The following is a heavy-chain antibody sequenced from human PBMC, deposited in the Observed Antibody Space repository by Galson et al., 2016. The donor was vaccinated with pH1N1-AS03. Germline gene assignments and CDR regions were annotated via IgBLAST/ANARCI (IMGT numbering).Heavy chain of an antibody. CDR3: ARVWGAAAGYFDY. CDR1: GFSLTSPGVC. Sequence: PALVKPTQTLTLTCSFSGFSLTSPGVCVTWVRQPPGKALEWLATIDSDDDKYYTTSLKTRLTISKDTPKNQVVLTMTNMDPWDTATYYCARVWGAAAGYFDYWGPGNLVVVSS. V-gene: IGHV2-70*20. D-gene: IGHD6-13*01. J-gene: IGHJ4*02. CDR2: IDSDDDK.